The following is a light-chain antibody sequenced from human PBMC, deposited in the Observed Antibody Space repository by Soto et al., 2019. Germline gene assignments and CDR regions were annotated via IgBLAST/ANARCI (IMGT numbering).Light chain of an antibody. Sequence: QSVLTQPPSASGTPGQRVNISCSGSSSNIGSNYVYWYRQFPGTAPKLLIQRNNQRPSGVPARFSGSKSGTSASLAISGLRSEDEADYYCISYIPSTTTHWVFGGGTQLTVL. CDR2: RNN. CDR3: ISYIPSTTTHWV. CDR1: SSNIGSNY. J-gene: IGLJ3*02. V-gene: IGLV1-47*01.